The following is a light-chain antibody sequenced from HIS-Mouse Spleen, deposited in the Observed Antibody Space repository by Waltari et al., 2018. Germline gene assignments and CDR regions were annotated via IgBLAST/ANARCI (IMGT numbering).Light chain of an antibody. J-gene: IGLJ3*02. V-gene: IGLV2-23*01. CDR1: SSDVGSYNL. CDR2: EGS. Sequence: QSALTQPASVSGSPGQSITISCHGTSSDVGSYNLVSLYQQHPGKAPKLMSYEGSRRPAGVFTRCSGSKSGNTASLTISGLQAEDEADYYCCSYAGSSTWVFGGGTKLTVL. CDR3: CSYAGSSTWV.